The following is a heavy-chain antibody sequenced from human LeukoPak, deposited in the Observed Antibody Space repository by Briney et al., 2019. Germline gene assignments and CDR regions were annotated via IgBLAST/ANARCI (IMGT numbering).Heavy chain of an antibody. CDR3: ARGPLGALAGYYMDV. CDR1: GYSFTIYW. V-gene: IGHV5-51*01. J-gene: IGHJ6*03. D-gene: IGHD6-19*01. CDR2: IFPGDSDT. Sequence: KHGESLKISCKDSGYSFTIYWIGWVRQMPGKGLEWMGIIFPGDSDTKYSPSFQGQVTISVDKSISTAYLQWSSLKASDTAMYYCARGPLGALAGYYMDVWGKGTTVTVSS.